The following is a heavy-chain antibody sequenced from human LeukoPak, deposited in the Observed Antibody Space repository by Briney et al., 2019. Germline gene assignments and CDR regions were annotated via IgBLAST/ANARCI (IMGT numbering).Heavy chain of an antibody. CDR1: GGSISSYY. D-gene: IGHD3-22*01. CDR2: IYTSGST. J-gene: IGHJ3*02. V-gene: IGHV4-4*07. CDR3: ARDGGYYYDSSGYPPDHAFDI. Sequence: PSETLSLTCTVAGGSISSYYWSWIRQPAGKGLEWIGRIYTSGSTNYNPSLKSRVTMSVDTSKNQFSLKLSSVTAADTAVYYCARDGGYYYDSSGYPPDHAFDIWGQGTMVTVSS.